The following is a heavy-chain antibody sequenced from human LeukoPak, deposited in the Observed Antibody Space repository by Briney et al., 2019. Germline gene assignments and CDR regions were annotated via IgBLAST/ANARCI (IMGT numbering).Heavy chain of an antibody. CDR3: VKDRHLVHRGYSYGLFDY. V-gene: IGHV3-11*06. J-gene: IGHJ4*02. D-gene: IGHD5-18*01. Sequence: GGSLRLSCAASGFTFSDYYMSWIRQAPGKGLEWVSYISSSSSYTNYADSVKGRFTISRDNSKNTLYLQMSSLRAEDTAVYYCVKDRHLVHRGYSYGLFDYWGQGTLVTVSS. CDR2: ISSSSSYT. CDR1: GFTFSDYY.